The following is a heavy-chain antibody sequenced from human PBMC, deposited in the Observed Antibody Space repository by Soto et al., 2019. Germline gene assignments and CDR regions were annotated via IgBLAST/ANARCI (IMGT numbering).Heavy chain of an antibody. D-gene: IGHD2-2*01. CDR1: GFTFSSYA. J-gene: IGHJ4*02. Sequence: GESLKISCAASGFTFSSYAMSWVRQAPGKGLEWVSAISGSGGSTYYADSVKGRFTISRDNSKNTLYLQMNSLRAEDTAVYYCAKDPPRGQLLRYFDYWGQGTLVTVSS. CDR3: AKDPPRGQLLRYFDY. V-gene: IGHV3-23*01. CDR2: ISGSGGST.